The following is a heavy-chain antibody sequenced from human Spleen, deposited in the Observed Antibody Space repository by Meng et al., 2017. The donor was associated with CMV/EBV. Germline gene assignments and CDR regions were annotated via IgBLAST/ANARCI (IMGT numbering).Heavy chain of an antibody. D-gene: IGHD3-10*01. J-gene: IGHJ4*02. CDR1: GFTFSSYS. CDR2: ISSSSSYI. V-gene: IGHV3-21*01. Sequence: GESLKISCAASGFTFSSYSMNWVRQAPGKGLEWVSSISSSSSYIYYADSVKGRFTISRDNAKNSLYLQMNSLRAEDTAVYYCARAHCIVVRESCGDYFDYRGQGTLVTVSS. CDR3: ARAHCIVVRESCGDYFDY.